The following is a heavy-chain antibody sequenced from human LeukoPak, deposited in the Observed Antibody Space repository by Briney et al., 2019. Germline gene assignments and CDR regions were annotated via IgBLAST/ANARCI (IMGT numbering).Heavy chain of an antibody. CDR1: GFTFSSYA. CDR2: ISYDGSNK. Sequence: PGGSLRLSCAASGFTFSSYAMHWARQAPGKGLEWVAVISYDGSNKYYADSVKGRFTISRDNSKNTLYLQMNSLRAEDTAVYYCARIQSPLGYYYYGMDVWGKGTTVTVSS. CDR3: ARIQSPLGYYYYGMDV. D-gene: IGHD3-16*01. J-gene: IGHJ6*04. V-gene: IGHV3-30*04.